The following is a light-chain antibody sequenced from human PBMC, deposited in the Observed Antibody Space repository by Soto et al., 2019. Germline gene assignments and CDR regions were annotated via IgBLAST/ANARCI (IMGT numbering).Light chain of an antibody. V-gene: IGLV2-8*01. CDR2: EVY. CDR1: SSDVGGYNY. CDR3: SPYEGSRTWG. Sequence: QSVPTQPPSASGSPGQSVTFSCTGTSSDVGGYNYVSWYQQYPGKAPKLMTYEVYKRHSEVPDRFSGSKSGNTASLTVFWLLSEAEGDCYCSPYEGSRTWGFGGGTQLSVL. J-gene: IGLJ3*02.